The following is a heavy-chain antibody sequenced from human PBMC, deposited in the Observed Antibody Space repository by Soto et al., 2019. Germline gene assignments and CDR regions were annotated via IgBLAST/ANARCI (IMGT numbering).Heavy chain of an antibody. CDR2: LYHTGDT. Sequence: NPSETLSLTCAVTGDSISSGVSSWSWIRQPPGKGLEWIGYLYHTGDTFYNPSLKSRVTISGDRSKNQFSLRLTSVTAADTAVYYCDKGSGGYFTHIDYWGRGTPVTVSS. V-gene: IGHV4-30-2*01. CDR1: GDSISSGVSS. D-gene: IGHD3-22*01. J-gene: IGHJ4*01. CDR3: DKGSGGYFTHIDY.